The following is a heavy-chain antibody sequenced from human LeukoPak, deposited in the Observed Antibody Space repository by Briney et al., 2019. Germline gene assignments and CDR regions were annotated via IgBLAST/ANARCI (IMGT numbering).Heavy chain of an antibody. Sequence: ASVKVSCKASGYTFTSYAMNWVRQATGQGLEWMGWMNPNSGNTGYAQKFQGRVTMTRNTSISTAYMELSSLRSEDTAVYYCAVLYYYDSSGYYVPDYWGQGTLVTVSS. J-gene: IGHJ4*02. CDR1: GYTFTSYA. V-gene: IGHV1-8*02. D-gene: IGHD3-22*01. CDR2: MNPNSGNT. CDR3: AVLYYYDSSGYYVPDY.